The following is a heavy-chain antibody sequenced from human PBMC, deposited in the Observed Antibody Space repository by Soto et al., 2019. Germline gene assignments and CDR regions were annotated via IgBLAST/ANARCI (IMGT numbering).Heavy chain of an antibody. CDR3: ARDLPYLDYDFWSGSKDYYYYYGMDV. CDR1: GFTFSSYS. CDR2: ISSSSSTI. V-gene: IGHV3-48*02. D-gene: IGHD3-3*01. Sequence: LRLSCAASGFTFSSYSMNWVRQAPGNGLEWVSYISSSSSTIYYADSVKGRFTISRDNAKNSLYLQMNSLRDEDTAVYYCARDLPYLDYDFWSGSKDYYYYYGMDVWGQGTTVTVSS. J-gene: IGHJ6*02.